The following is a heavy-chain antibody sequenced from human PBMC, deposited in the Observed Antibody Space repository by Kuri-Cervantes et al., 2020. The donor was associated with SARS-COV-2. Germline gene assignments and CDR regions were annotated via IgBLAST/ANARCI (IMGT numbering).Heavy chain of an antibody. CDR1: GFTFSSYA. CDR2: ISGSGGST. J-gene: IGHJ4*02. D-gene: IGHD3-16*02. Sequence: GGSLRLSCAASGFTFSSYAMSWVRQAPGKGLEWVSAISGSGGSTYYADSVKGRFTISRDNSKNTLYPQMNSLRAEDTAVYYCAKSGLRLGELSLFFDYWGQGTLVTVSS. V-gene: IGHV3-23*01. CDR3: AKSGLRLGELSLFFDY.